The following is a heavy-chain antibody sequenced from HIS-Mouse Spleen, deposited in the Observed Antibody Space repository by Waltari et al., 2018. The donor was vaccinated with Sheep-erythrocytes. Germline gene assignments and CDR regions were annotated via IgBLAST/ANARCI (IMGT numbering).Heavy chain of an antibody. CDR2: LYYRGST. V-gene: IGHV4-39*01. J-gene: IGHJ4*02. CDR1: GGSISSSSYY. D-gene: IGHD5-18*01. CDR3: ARHKDTAMVHFDY. Sequence: QLQLQESGPGLVKPSETLSLTCTVSGGSISSSSYYWGWIRQPPGKGLEWIGSLYYRGSTYYNPSPKSRVTISVDTSKNQFSLKLSSVTAADTAVYYCARHKDTAMVHFDYWGQGTLVTVSS.